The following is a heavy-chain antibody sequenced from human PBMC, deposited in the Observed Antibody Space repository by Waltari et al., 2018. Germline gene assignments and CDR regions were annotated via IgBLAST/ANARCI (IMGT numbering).Heavy chain of an antibody. Sequence: QLQLQESGPGLVKPSETLSLPCTVSGGPIRSSSYYWGWIRQPPGKGLEWIGSIYYSGSTYYNPSLKSRVTISVDTSKNQFSLKLSSVTAADTAVYYCARVRGALTRINWFDPWGQGTLVTVSS. CDR1: GGPIRSSSYY. V-gene: IGHV4-39*07. CDR2: IYYSGST. J-gene: IGHJ5*02. CDR3: ARVRGALTRINWFDP.